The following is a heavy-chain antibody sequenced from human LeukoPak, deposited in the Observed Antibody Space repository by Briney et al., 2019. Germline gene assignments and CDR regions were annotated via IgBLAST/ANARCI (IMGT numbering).Heavy chain of an antibody. CDR1: GYTFTSYG. CDR3: ARVMGIYDSSGYSGY. Sequence: EASVKVSCKASGYTFTSYGISWVRQAPGQGLEWMGWISAYNGNTNYAQKLQGRVTMTTDTSTSTAYMELRSLRSDDTAVYYCARVMGIYDSSGYSGYWGQGTLVTVSS. D-gene: IGHD3-22*01. J-gene: IGHJ4*02. CDR2: ISAYNGNT. V-gene: IGHV1-18*01.